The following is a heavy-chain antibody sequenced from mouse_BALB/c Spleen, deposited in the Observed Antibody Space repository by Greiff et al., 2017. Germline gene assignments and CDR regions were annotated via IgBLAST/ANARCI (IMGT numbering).Heavy chain of an antibody. CDR1: GYSITSGYY. V-gene: IGHV3-6*02. CDR2: ISYDGSN. D-gene: IGHD1-1*01. Sequence: EVKLMESGPGLVKPSQSLSLTCSVTGYSITSGYYWNWIRQFPGNKLEWMGYISYDGSNNYNPSLKNRISITRDTSKNQFFLKLNSVTTEDTATYYCATLLFAYWGQGTLVTVSA. CDR3: ATLLFAY. J-gene: IGHJ3*01.